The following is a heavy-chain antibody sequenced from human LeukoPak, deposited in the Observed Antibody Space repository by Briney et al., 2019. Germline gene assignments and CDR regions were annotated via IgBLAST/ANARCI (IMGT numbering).Heavy chain of an antibody. Sequence: SETLSLTCSVSGGSISSYYWSWIRQPPGKGLEWIGYIYYSGRTNYNPSLKSRVTISVDTSKNQFSLTLSSVTAADTAVYYCAREAAVADNDAFDIWGQGTMVTVSS. V-gene: IGHV4-59*01. J-gene: IGHJ3*02. CDR2: IYYSGRT. CDR3: AREAAVADNDAFDI. D-gene: IGHD6-19*01. CDR1: GGSISSYY.